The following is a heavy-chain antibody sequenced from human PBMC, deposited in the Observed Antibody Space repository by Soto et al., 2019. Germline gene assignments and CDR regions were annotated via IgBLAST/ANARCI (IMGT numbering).Heavy chain of an antibody. D-gene: IGHD2-15*01. CDR1: GGTFSGYA. J-gene: IGHJ1*01. V-gene: IGHV1-69*04. CDR2: IIPILGIA. Sequence: ASVKVSCKASGGTFSGYAISWVRQAPGQGLEWMGRIIPILGIANYAQKFQGRVTITADKSTSTAYMELSSLRSEDTAVYYCAREGYCSGGSCYSPQYFQHWGQGTLVTVSS. CDR3: AREGYCSGGSCYSPQYFQH.